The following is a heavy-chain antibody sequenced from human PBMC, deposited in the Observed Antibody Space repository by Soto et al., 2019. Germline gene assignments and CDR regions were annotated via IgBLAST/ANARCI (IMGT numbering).Heavy chain of an antibody. V-gene: IGHV3-48*02. CDR1: GFTFSSYS. J-gene: IGHJ4*02. CDR3: ARDSGGARGFLEWLPPFEY. CDR2: ISSSSSTI. Sequence: GGSLRLSCAASGFTFSSYSMNWVRQAPGKGLEWVSYISSSSSTIYYADSVKGRFTISRDNAKNSLYLQMNSLRDEDTAVYYCARDSGGARGFLEWLPPFEYWGQGTLVTVSS. D-gene: IGHD3-3*01.